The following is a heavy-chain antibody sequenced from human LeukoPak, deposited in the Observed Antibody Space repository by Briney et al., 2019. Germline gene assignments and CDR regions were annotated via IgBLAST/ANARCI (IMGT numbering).Heavy chain of an antibody. V-gene: IGHV3-43*02. CDR1: GFTFDDYA. J-gene: IGHJ4*02. Sequence: GGSLGLSCAASGFTFDDYAMHWVRQAPGKGLEWVSLISGDGGSTYYADSVKGRFTISRDNSKNSLYLQMNSLRTEDTALYYCAKDGYYDSSGYSDYWGQGTLVTVSS. CDR2: ISGDGGST. D-gene: IGHD3-22*01. CDR3: AKDGYYDSSGYSDY.